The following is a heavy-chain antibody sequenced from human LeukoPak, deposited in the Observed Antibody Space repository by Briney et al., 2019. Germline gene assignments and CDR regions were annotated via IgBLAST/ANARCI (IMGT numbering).Heavy chain of an antibody. J-gene: IGHJ4*02. CDR2: INSDGSST. CDR3: ARASSGWADNDY. V-gene: IGHV3-74*01. D-gene: IGHD6-19*01. Sequence: GGSLRLSCAASGFTFSSYWMHWVRQAPGKGLVWVSHINSDGSSTTYADSVKGRFTISRDNAKNTLYLRMNSLRAEDTAVYYCARASSGWADNDYWGQGTLVTVSS. CDR1: GFTFSSYW.